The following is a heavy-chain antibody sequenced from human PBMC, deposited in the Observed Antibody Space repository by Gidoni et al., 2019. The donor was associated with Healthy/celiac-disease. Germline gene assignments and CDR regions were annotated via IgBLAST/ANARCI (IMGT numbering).Heavy chain of an antibody. Sequence: VRQPPGKGLEWIGEIYHSGSTNYNPSLKRRVTISVDKSKNQFSLKLSSVTAADTAVYYCASDSRPGRYYYYGMDVWGQGTTVTVSS. CDR2: IYHSGST. V-gene: IGHV4-4*02. J-gene: IGHJ6*02. D-gene: IGHD6-6*01. CDR3: ASDSRPGRYYYYGMDV.